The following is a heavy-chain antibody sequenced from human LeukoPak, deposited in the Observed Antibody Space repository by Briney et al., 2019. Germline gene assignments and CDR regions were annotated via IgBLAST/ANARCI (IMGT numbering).Heavy chain of an antibody. CDR3: AKDLSSGEFDY. V-gene: IGHV3-48*03. J-gene: IGHJ4*02. CDR1: GFNFSSYE. D-gene: IGHD6-19*01. Sequence: GGSLRLSCAASGFNFSSYEMNWVRQAPGKGLEWVSYSSSSGRTIYYVGSVKGRFTMSRDNAKNFLYLEMNSLRAEDTAVYYCAKDLSSGEFDYWGQGTLVTVSS. CDR2: SSSSGRTI.